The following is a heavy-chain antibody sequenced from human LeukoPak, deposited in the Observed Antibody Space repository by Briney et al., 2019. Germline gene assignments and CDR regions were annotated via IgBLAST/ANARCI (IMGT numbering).Heavy chain of an antibody. CDR2: ISLDGTNK. D-gene: IGHD6-25*01. V-gene: IGHV3-30*03. CDR1: GFTFSSYA. J-gene: IGHJ4*02. Sequence: GGSLRLSCAASGFTFSSYAMHWARQAPGKVLEWVAVISLDGTNKFYADSVKGRFTISRDNSKNTLYLQMNSLRAEDTAVYYCARAVYGYWVDYWGQGTLVTVSS. CDR3: ARAVYGYWVDY.